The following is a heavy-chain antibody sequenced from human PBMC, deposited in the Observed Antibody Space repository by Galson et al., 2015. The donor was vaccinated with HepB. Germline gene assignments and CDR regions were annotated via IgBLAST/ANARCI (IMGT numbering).Heavy chain of an antibody. CDR1: GGSVSSGSYS. CDR3: ARDRTFGGVIGKDGCAFDI. V-gene: IGHV4-61*01. J-gene: IGHJ3*02. D-gene: IGHD3-16*02. Sequence: ETLSLTCTVSGGSVSSGSYSWSWIRQPPGKGLEWIGYIYYSGSTKHNPSLKSRVTISVDTSKNQFSLKLSSVTAADTAVYYCARDRTFGGVIGKDGCAFDIWGQGTMVTVSS. CDR2: IYYSGST.